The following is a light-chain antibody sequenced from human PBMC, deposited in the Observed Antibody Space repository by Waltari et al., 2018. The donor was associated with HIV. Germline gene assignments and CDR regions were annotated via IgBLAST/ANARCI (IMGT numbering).Light chain of an antibody. CDR1: SSAVGGYNY. CDR2: DVS. J-gene: IGLJ3*02. Sequence: QSALTPPRSVSGSPGQSVTISCTGTSSAVGGYNYFSWYQQHPGKAPKLMIYDVSKRPSGVPDRFSGSKSGNTASLTISGLQAEDEADFYCCSYAGDYTFRFGGGTKLTVL. V-gene: IGLV2-11*01. CDR3: CSYAGDYTFR.